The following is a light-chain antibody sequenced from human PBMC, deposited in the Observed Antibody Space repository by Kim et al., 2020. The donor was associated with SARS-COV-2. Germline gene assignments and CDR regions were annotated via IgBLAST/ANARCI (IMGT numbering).Light chain of an antibody. J-gene: IGLJ3*02. V-gene: IGLV1-40*01. CDR1: SFNIGAGHN. Sequence: QRVTMSCTGSSFNIGAGHNVTWYQQLPGSVPKLLIYANTSRPSGVPDRFSGSKSGSSASLAITGLRAEDEADYYCLSFDNNLSGWVFGGGTQLTVL. CDR3: LSFDNNLSGWV. CDR2: ANT.